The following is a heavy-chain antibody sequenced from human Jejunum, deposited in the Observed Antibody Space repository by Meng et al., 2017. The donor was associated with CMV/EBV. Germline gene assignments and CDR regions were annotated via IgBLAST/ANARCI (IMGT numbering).Heavy chain of an antibody. V-gene: IGHV2-5*02. CDR3: AHFVGGYYPSRPDY. CDR2: IYWDDDK. D-gene: IGHD1-26*01. CDR1: GLSSISSGVG. Sequence: HITLKESGPTLVKPTQSLMLTCAFSGLSSISSGVGVGWIRQPPGKALEWLALIYWDDDKRYSPSLRSRLTITKDTSKNEVVLTMTNMDPVDTGTYYCAHFVGGYYPSRPDYWGQGTLVTVSS. J-gene: IGHJ4*02.